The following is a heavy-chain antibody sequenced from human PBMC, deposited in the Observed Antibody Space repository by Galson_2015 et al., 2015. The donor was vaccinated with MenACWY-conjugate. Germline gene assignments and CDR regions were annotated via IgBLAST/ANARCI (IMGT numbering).Heavy chain of an antibody. D-gene: IGHD4-17*01. J-gene: IGHJ4*02. CDR3: AKGVSTVHTHRLDY. CDR1: GFTFSSYA. CDR2: FSGSSGSGGST. V-gene: IGHV3-23*01. Sequence: SLRLSCAASGFTFSSYAMSWVRQAPGKGLEWVSGFSGSSGSGGSTYYADSVRGRFTISRDNSKNTLYLHMNSLRVDDTAVYYCAKGVSTVHTHRLDYWGQGTLVTASS.